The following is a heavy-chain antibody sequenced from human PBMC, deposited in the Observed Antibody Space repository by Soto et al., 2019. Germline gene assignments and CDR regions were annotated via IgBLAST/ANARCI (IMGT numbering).Heavy chain of an antibody. CDR3: ARPLFSYYYYYMDV. V-gene: IGHV4-34*01. J-gene: IGHJ6*03. CDR2: INHSGST. Sequence: QVQLQQWGAGLLKPSETLSLTCAVYGGSFSGYYWSWIRQPPGKGLEWIGEINHSGSTNYNPSLKSRVTISVDQSKNQFSLKLSSVTAADTAVYYCARPLFSYYYYYMDVWGKGTTVTVSS. CDR1: GGSFSGYY.